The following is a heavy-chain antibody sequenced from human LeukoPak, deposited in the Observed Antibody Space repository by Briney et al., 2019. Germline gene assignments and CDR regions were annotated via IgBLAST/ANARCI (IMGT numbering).Heavy chain of an antibody. D-gene: IGHD5-12*01. CDR1: GFTFRSYN. V-gene: IGHV3-21*01. CDR3: ARTRAGSGYDS. J-gene: IGHJ5*02. CDR2: ISSSISYI. Sequence: GGPLRLSSAAPGFTFRSYNMNWVRLAPGKGLKWVSSISSSISYIYYADSVKGRFTISRDNAKNSLYLQMNSLRAEDTAMYYCARTRAGSGYDSWGQGTLVTVSS.